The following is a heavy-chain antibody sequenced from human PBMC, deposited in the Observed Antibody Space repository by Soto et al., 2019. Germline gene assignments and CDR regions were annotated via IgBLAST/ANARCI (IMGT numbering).Heavy chain of an antibody. D-gene: IGHD6-19*01. Sequence: QLQLQESGSGLVKLSQTLSLTCAVSGGSISSDGNSWSWIRQPPGKGLEWIGYIYHSGSTYYNPSLKSRVTISVDRSKNQFSLKLSSVTAADTAVYYCARAGGLGAVAVDYGGQGTLVTVSS. CDR3: ARAGGLGAVAVDY. CDR2: IYHSGST. CDR1: GGSISSDGNS. J-gene: IGHJ4*02. V-gene: IGHV4-30-2*01.